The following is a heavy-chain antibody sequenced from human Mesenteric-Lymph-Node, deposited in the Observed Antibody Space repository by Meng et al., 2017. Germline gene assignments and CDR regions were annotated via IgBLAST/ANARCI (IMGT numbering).Heavy chain of an antibody. D-gene: IGHD3-10*01. CDR3: ARSEGYGSYYFDY. CDR2: IYYSGST. Sequence: LRLSFTVSGGSISSGGYYWSWIRQHPGKGLEWIGYIYYSGSTYYNPSLKSLVTISVDTSKNQFSLKLSSVTAADTAVYYCARSEGYGSYYFDYWGQGTLVTVSS. J-gene: IGHJ4*02. CDR1: GGSISSGGYY. V-gene: IGHV4-31*01.